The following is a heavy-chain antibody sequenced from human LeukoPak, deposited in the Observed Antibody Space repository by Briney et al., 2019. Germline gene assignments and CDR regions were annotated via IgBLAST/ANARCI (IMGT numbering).Heavy chain of an antibody. V-gene: IGHV4-39*01. J-gene: IGHJ5*02. CDR2: MYYSGST. CDR3: ARHWPSSLANYLVVNNWFDP. D-gene: IGHD2-2*01. CDR1: GDSVSSSSYY. Sequence: PSETLSLTCTVSGDSVSSSSYYWGWIRQPPGKGLEWIGSMYYSGSTYYNPSLKSRVIISVDTSENRFSLKLSSVTAADTAVYYCARHWPSSLANYLVVNNWFDPWGQGTLVTVSS.